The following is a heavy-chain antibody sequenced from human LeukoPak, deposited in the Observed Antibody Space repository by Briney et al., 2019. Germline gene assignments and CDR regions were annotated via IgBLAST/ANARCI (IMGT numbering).Heavy chain of an antibody. V-gene: IGHV4-30-2*01. J-gene: IGHJ4*02. Sequence: SQTLSLTCAVSGGSISSGGYSWSWIRQPPGKGLEWIGYIYHSGSTYYNPSLKSRVTISVDRSKNQFSLKLSSVTAADTAVYYCARVRTATGRAAAAPLYYFDYWGQGTLVTVSS. D-gene: IGHD6-13*01. CDR1: GGSISSGGYS. CDR2: IYHSGST. CDR3: ARVRTATGRAAAAPLYYFDY.